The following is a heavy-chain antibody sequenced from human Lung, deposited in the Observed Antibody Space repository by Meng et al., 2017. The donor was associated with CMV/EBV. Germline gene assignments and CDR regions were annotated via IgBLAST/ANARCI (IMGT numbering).Heavy chain of an antibody. V-gene: IGHV4-4*02. Sequence: GKLQEPGPGLVKPSGTLSLTCAVSGGSISRRNWLSWVRQPPGKGLEWIGEIYHSGSTNYNPSLKSRVTISVDKSKNQFSLKLSSVTAADTAVYYCASFPPPGKQWLVTDYWGQGTLVTVSS. CDR3: ASFPPPGKQWLVTDY. CDR2: IYHSGST. J-gene: IGHJ4*02. CDR1: GGSISRRNW. D-gene: IGHD6-19*01.